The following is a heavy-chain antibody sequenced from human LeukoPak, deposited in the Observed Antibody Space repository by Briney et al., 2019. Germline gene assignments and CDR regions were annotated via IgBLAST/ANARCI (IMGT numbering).Heavy chain of an antibody. CDR1: GGSISSGGYY. Sequence: SETLSLTCTVSGGSISSGGYYWSWIRQHPGKGLEWIGYIYYSGSTYYNPSLKSRVTISADTSKNQFSLKLSSVTAADTAVYYCASGGIAAAGTGYWGQGTLVTVSS. J-gene: IGHJ4*02. CDR2: IYYSGST. CDR3: ASGGIAAAGTGY. D-gene: IGHD6-13*01. V-gene: IGHV4-31*03.